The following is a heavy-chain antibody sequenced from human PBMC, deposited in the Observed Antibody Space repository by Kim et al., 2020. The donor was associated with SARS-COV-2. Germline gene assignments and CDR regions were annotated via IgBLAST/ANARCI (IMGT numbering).Heavy chain of an antibody. CDR1: GFTFSSYG. V-gene: IGHV3-33*01. CDR2: IWSDGSNK. D-gene: IGHD3-3*01. J-gene: IGHJ4*02. Sequence: GGSLRLSCAASGFTFSSYGMHWVRQAPGKGLEWVAAIWSDGSNKYYADSVKGRFTISRDNSKNTLYLQMNSLRAEDTAVYYCARQYDDSWSGYYRANYYFDYWGQGTLVTVSS. CDR3: ARQYDDSWSGYYRANYYFDY.